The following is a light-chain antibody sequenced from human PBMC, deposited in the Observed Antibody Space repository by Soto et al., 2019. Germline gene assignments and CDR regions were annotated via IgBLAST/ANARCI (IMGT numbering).Light chain of an antibody. V-gene: IGKV1-27*01. CDR2: TAS. Sequence: DIQMTQSPSSLSASVGDRVAITCRASQGISIFLAWYQQKPGKVPQLLISTASTLQSGVPSRFSGSGSGTHFTLTISSLQPEDVATYDCQNYNGVPLTFGGGTKVEI. J-gene: IGKJ4*01. CDR1: QGISIF. CDR3: QNYNGVPLT.